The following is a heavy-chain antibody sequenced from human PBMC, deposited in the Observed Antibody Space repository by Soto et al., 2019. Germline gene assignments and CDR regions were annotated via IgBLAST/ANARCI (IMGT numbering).Heavy chain of an antibody. Sequence: GGSLRLSCAASGFTFSSYDMHWVRQATGKGLEWVSAIGTAGDTYYPGSVKGRFTISRENAKNSLYLQMNSLRAEDTAVYYCARRISGSYPTNTYYYYYGMDVWGQGTTVTVSS. CDR1: GFTFSSYD. V-gene: IGHV3-13*01. D-gene: IGHD1-26*01. CDR3: ARRISGSYPTNTYYYYYGMDV. CDR2: IGTAGDT. J-gene: IGHJ6*02.